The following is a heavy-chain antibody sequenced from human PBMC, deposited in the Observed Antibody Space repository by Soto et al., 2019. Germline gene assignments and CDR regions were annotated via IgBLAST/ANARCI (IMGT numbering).Heavy chain of an antibody. D-gene: IGHD2-8*01. CDR1: GLTFRTYA. J-gene: IGHJ4*02. CDR2: ISGDGGST. Sequence: PGGSLRLSCTASGLTFRTYAMSWVRQAPGKGLEWVSSISGDGGSTNYVDSVKGRFTISRDNSKNTLYLQLNSLRAGDTAVYYCAKVVCTSNCYDYWGQGNLVTASS. V-gene: IGHV3-23*01. CDR3: AKVVCTSNCYDY.